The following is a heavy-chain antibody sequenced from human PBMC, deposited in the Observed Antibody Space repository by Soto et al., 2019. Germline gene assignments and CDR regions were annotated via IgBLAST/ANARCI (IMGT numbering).Heavy chain of an antibody. D-gene: IGHD6-13*01. J-gene: IGHJ5*02. CDR3: AKETYSSSWYRLFDP. V-gene: IGHV3-9*01. Sequence: EVQLVESGGGLVQPGRSLRLSCAASGFTFDDYAMHWVRQAPGKGLEWVSGISWNSGSIGYADSVKGRFTISRDNAKNSLYLQMNSLRAEDTALYYCAKETYSSSWYRLFDPWGQGTLVTVSS. CDR1: GFTFDDYA. CDR2: ISWNSGSI.